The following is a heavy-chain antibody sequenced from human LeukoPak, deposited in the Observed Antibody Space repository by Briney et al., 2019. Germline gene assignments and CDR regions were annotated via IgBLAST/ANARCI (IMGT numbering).Heavy chain of an antibody. V-gene: IGHV4-4*02. CDR2: IFHSEGV. CDR3: AKFYDILGHMDV. J-gene: IGHJ6*03. D-gene: IGHD3-9*01. CDR1: VVSISTNTW. Sequence: SSETLSLTCAVSVVSISTNTWWSSVRQTPGDGLEWIWEIFHSEGVNSNPSLESRLTISVDTAKNQFSLRLRSVTAADTAVYYCAKFYDILGHMDVWGKGTTVIISS.